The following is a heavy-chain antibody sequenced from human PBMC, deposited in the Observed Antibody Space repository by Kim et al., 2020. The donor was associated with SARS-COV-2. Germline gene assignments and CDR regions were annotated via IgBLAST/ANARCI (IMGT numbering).Heavy chain of an antibody. V-gene: IGHV3-53*01. CDR2: VYSGGST. J-gene: IGHJ4*01. CDR3: ARGDGNDGGWYYLDY. Sequence: GGSLRLSCAASGFFVSSNYMCWVRQAPGKGLEWVSDVYSGGSTYYAASVMGRFTISRDDSKNTLYLQMDSLRAADSAVYYCARGDGNDGGWYYLDYWG. CDR1: GFFVSSNY. D-gene: IGHD2-15*01.